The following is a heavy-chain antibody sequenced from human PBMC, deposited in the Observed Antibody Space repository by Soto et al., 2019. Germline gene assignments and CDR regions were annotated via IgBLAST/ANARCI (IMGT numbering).Heavy chain of an antibody. CDR2: IYHSGST. CDR3: ARALQGYCSSTSCFNWFDP. V-gene: IGHV4-38-2*01. Sequence: PPETLSLTCAVSGYSISSGYYWGWIRQPPGKGLEWIGSIYHSGSTYYNPSLKSRVTISVDTSKNQFSLKLSSVTAADTAVYYCARALQGYCSSTSCFNWFDPWGQGTLVTVS. CDR1: GYSISSGYY. J-gene: IGHJ5*02. D-gene: IGHD2-2*01.